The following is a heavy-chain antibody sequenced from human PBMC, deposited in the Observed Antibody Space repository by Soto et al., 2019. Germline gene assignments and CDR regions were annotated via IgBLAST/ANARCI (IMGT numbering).Heavy chain of an antibody. V-gene: IGHV3-21*01. CDR1: GFTFSSYS. CDR2: ISSSSSYI. CDR3: ARAHDYGGHIDY. D-gene: IGHD4-17*01. J-gene: IGHJ4*02. Sequence: GGSLRLSCAASGFTFSSYSMNWVRQAPGKGLEWVSSISSSSSYIYYADSVKGRFTISRDNAKNSLYLQMNSLRAEDTAVYYCARAHDYGGHIDYWGQGTLVTVSS.